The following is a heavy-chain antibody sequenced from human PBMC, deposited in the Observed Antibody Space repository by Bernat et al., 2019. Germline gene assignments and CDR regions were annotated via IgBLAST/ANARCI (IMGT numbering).Heavy chain of an antibody. CDR3: ARESRQLPI. V-gene: IGHV3-11*06. Sequence: QVQLVESGGGLVKPGGSLRLSCTASGFSFSDFYMSWIRQAPGKGLEWVSFISSSSSYTNYVDSVKGRFTISRDNAKNSLYLQMNSLRAEDTAMYYCARESRQLPIWGLGTRVTVSS. D-gene: IGHD2-2*01. J-gene: IGHJ1*01. CDR1: GFSFSDFY. CDR2: ISSSSSYT.